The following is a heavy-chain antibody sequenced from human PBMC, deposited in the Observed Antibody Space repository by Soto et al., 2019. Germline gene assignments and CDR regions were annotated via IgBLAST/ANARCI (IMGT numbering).Heavy chain of an antibody. CDR1: GDSIGGGYY. Sequence: QVQLQESGPGLVKPSQTLSLTCSVSGDSIGGGYYWSWIRQHPGKGLEWIGYVSPIGTPYYSPSLSSRVSISMHTSKNQLSLEVRSVSAADTAVYYCARDRGSYGMDVWGQGTTVTVSS. CDR2: VSPIGTP. CDR3: ARDRGSYGMDV. V-gene: IGHV4-31*03. J-gene: IGHJ6*02.